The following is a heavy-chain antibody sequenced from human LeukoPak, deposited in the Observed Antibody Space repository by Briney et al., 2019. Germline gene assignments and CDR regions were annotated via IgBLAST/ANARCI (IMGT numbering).Heavy chain of an antibody. CDR3: AKVGPWSQHQSYYFDY. V-gene: IGHV3-23*01. D-gene: IGHD2-8*02. Sequence: GGSLRLSCAASGFSFSSYAVSWVRQAPGKGLEWVSGISYSSGSAYYADSVKGRFTISRDNSKNTLYLQMNSLRAEDTAVYYCAKVGPWSQHQSYYFDYWGQGTLVTVSS. J-gene: IGHJ4*02. CDR2: ISYSSGSA. CDR1: GFSFSSYA.